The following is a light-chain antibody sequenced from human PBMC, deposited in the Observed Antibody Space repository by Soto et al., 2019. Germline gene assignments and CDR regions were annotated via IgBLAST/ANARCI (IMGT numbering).Light chain of an antibody. CDR1: QSISSY. CDR2: AAS. J-gene: IGKJ1*01. V-gene: IGKV1-39*01. Sequence: EIQMKQSPSSLSASVGDRVTISCRASQSISSYLNWYQQKPGKAPKLLIYAASSLQSGVPSRFSGSGSGTDFTLTISSLQPEDFATYYCQQSYSTPPTFGQGTKV. CDR3: QQSYSTPPT.